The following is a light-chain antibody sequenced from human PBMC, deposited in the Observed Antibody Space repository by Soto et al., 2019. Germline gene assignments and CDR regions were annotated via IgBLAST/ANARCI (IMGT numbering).Light chain of an antibody. Sequence: EIVLTQSPGTLSLSPLEIATLSFMASQSVSSSYLAWYQQKPGQAPRLLIYGASSRATGIPDRFSGSGSGTEFTLTIRSLQSEDFAVYFCQQYNNWPSFGQGTRLEIK. J-gene: IGKJ5*01. CDR3: QQYNNWPS. CDR2: GAS. CDR1: QSVSSSY. V-gene: IGKV3-20*01.